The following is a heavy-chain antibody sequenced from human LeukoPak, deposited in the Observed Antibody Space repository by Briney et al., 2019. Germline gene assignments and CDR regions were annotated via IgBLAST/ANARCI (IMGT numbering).Heavy chain of an antibody. CDR2: ISAYNSNT. CDR1: GYTFSSYG. CDR3: ARDEGDYSSSGWFDP. D-gene: IGHD6-6*01. J-gene: IGHJ5*02. Sequence: SVKVSCKASGYTFSSYGISWVRQAPGQGLEWVGWISAYNSNTNYARNLQGRFTITTDTSTSTAYMEMRSLRSDDTAVYYCARDEGDYSSSGWFDPWGQGTLVTVSS. V-gene: IGHV1-18*01.